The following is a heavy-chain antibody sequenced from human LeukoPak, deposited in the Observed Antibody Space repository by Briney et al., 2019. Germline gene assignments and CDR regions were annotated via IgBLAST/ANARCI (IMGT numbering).Heavy chain of an antibody. CDR1: GYTFTSYY. CDR2: INPSGGST. Sequence: VASVKVSCKASGYTFTSYYVHWVRQAPGQGLEWMGIINPSGGSTSYAQKFQGRVTMTRDTSTSTVYMELSSLRSEDTAVYYCARDHYDSSGYLAFDDYWGQGTLVTVSS. CDR3: ARDHYDSSGYLAFDDY. V-gene: IGHV1-46*01. D-gene: IGHD3-22*01. J-gene: IGHJ4*02.